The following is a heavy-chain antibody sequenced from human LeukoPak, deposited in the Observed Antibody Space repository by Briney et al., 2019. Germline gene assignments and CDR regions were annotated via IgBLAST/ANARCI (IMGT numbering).Heavy chain of an antibody. Sequence: SVTVSCKASGGTFISYTISWVRQAPGQGLEWMGRIIPILGIANYAQKFQGRVTITADKSTSTAYMELSSLRSEDTAVYYCARASPYFDYWGQGTLVTVSS. CDR1: GGTFISYT. CDR2: IIPILGIA. J-gene: IGHJ4*02. CDR3: ARASPYFDY. V-gene: IGHV1-69*02.